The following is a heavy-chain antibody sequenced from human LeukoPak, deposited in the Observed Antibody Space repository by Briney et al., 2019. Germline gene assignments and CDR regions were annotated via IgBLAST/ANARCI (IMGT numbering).Heavy chain of an antibody. CDR2: LRGDGDT. J-gene: IGHJ4*02. CDR1: GFTFSNYA. CDR3: AKDLPGDYDFWSGYYDGPMGY. V-gene: IGHV3-23*01. D-gene: IGHD3-3*01. Sequence: GSLRLSCEASGFTFSNYAMSWVRQAPARGLEWVSSLRGDGDTFYADSVKGRFTLSRDDSSNTLYLQMNSLRAEDTAVYYCAKDLPGDYDFWSGYYDGPMGYWGQGTLVTVSS.